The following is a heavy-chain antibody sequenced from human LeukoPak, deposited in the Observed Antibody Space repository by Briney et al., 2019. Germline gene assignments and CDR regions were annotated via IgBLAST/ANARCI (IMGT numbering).Heavy chain of an antibody. CDR3: ARGIVGATRGD. Sequence: AASVKVSCKASGYTFTGYYMHWVRQAPGQGLEWMGWINPNSGGTNYAQKFQGRVTMNRDTSISTAYMELSRLRSDDTAVYYCARGIVGATRGDWGQGTLVSVSS. J-gene: IGHJ4*02. V-gene: IGHV1-2*02. CDR1: GYTFTGYY. CDR2: INPNSGGT. D-gene: IGHD1-26*01.